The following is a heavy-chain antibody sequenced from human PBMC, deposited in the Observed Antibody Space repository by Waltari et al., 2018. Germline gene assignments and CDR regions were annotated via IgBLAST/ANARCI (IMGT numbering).Heavy chain of an antibody. D-gene: IGHD2-15*01. Sequence: EVQLVESGGGLVQPGGSLRLSCAASGFTFSSYSMNWVRQAPGKGLEWGSYISSSSSTIYYADSVKGRFTISRDNAKNSLYLQMNSLRAEDTAVYYCASGDCSGGSCYRYWGQGTLVTVSS. J-gene: IGHJ4*02. CDR2: ISSSSSTI. V-gene: IGHV3-48*04. CDR1: GFTFSSYS. CDR3: ASGDCSGGSCYRY.